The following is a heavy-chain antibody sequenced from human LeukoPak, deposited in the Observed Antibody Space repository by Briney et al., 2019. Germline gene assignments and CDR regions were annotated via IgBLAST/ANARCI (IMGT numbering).Heavy chain of an antibody. D-gene: IGHD1-26*01. Sequence: SETLSLTCSVSGASVSGGTYYWGWIRQPPGKGLEWVGSIYYTGSTYDNPSLKSRVTISVDTSKNQFSLKLSSVTAADTAVYYCARRGGSGRAFDYWGQGTLVTVSS. CDR2: IYYTGST. V-gene: IGHV4-39*01. J-gene: IGHJ4*02. CDR1: GASVSGGTYY. CDR3: ARRGGSGRAFDY.